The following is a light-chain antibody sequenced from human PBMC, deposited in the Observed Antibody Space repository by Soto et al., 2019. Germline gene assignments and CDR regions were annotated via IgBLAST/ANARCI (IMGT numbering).Light chain of an antibody. CDR1: SSNIGATYY. J-gene: IGLJ1*01. CDR2: ANT. Sequence: PGQRVTISCTGSSSNIGATYYVHWYQQLPGTAPKLLIYANTNRPSGVPDRFSGSKSGTSASLAITGLQAEDEADYYCQSYDSSLSGYVFGTGTKVTVL. V-gene: IGLV1-40*01. CDR3: QSYDSSLSGYV.